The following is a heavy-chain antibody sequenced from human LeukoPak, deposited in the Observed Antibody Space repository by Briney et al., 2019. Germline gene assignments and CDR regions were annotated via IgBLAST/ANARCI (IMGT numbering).Heavy chain of an antibody. V-gene: IGHV3-74*01. CDR3: ARDRVAATPVDYYYYYGMDV. CDR1: GFTFSSYW. J-gene: IGHJ6*02. D-gene: IGHD2-15*01. CDR2: INSDGSST. Sequence: GGSLGLSCAASGFTFSSYWMHWVRQAPGKGLVWVSRINSDGSSTSYADSVKGRFTISRDNAKNTLYLQMNSLRAEDTAVYYCARDRVAATPVDYYYYYGMDVWGQGTTATVSS.